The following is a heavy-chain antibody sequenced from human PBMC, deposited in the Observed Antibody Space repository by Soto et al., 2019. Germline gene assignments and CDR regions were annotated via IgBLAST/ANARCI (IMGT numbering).Heavy chain of an antibody. D-gene: IGHD5-18*01. CDR2: INLDGSEK. CDR1: GFTFRTYG. Sequence: EVQLVESGGGLVQPGGSRSLSGAASGFTFRTYGLSWVPKVPGKGLEWVANINLDGSEKNYVDSVKGRFTISRDNARNSLYLQMSSLRAEDTALYYCARDGSTSWYSYDYHGMDVWGQGTTVTVSS. J-gene: IGHJ6*02. V-gene: IGHV3-7*05. CDR3: ARDGSTSWYSYDYHGMDV.